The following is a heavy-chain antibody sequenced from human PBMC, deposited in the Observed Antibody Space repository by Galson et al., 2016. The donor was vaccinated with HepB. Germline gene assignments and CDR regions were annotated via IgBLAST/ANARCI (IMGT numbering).Heavy chain of an antibody. Sequence: SLRLSCAASGFTFSNYSMNWVRQAPGKGLEWVSYISSGRTAIYHAHSVKGRSTISRDNAKNSLYLQMKSLRDEDTAVYYFARDLAVVPASMDLPRRDRIYFYYGLDVWGQGTTVTVSS. D-gene: IGHD2-2*01. CDR2: ISSGRTAI. V-gene: IGHV3-48*02. CDR1: GFTFSNYS. CDR3: ARDLAVVPASMDLPRRDRIYFYYGLDV. J-gene: IGHJ6*02.